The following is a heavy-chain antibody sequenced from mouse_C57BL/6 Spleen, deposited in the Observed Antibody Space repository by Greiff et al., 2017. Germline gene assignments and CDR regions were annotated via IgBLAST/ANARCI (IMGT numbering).Heavy chain of an antibody. J-gene: IGHJ1*03. CDR3: ARVGYYGSSYLGYFDV. CDR2: IDPSDSET. CDR1: GYTFTSYW. D-gene: IGHD1-1*01. Sequence: QVQLQQPGAELVRPGSSVKLSCKASGYTFTSYWMHWVKQRPIQGLEWIGNIDPSDSETHYNQKFKDKATLTVDKSSSTAYMQLSSLTSEDSAVYYCARVGYYGSSYLGYFDVWGTGTTVTVSS. V-gene: IGHV1-52*01.